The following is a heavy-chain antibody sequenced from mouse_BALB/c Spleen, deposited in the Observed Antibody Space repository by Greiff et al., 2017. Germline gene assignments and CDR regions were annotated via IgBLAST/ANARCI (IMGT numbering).Heavy chain of an antibody. D-gene: IGHD1-1*01. J-gene: IGHJ2*01. V-gene: IGHV5-6-5*01. CDR1: GFTFSSYA. CDR3: ARDYYGSSYVFDY. CDR2: ISSGGST. Sequence: EVKLEESGGGLVKPGGSLKLSCAASGFTFSSYAMSWVRQTPEKRLEWVASISSGGSTYYPDSVKGRFTISRDNARNILYLQMSSLRSEDTAMYYCARDYYGSSYVFDYWGQGTTLTVSS.